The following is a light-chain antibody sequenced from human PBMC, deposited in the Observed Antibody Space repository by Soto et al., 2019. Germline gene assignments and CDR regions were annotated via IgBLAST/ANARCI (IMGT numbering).Light chain of an antibody. CDR3: SSYTSSSPYV. V-gene: IGLV2-14*01. CDR2: DVS. Sequence: ALTQPASVSGSPGQSITISCTGTSSVVGGYNYVSWYQQHPGKAPKLMIYDVSNRPSGVSNRFSGPKSGNTASLTISGLQAEDEADYYCSSYTSSSPYVFGTGTKVTVL. CDR1: SSVVGGYNY. J-gene: IGLJ1*01.